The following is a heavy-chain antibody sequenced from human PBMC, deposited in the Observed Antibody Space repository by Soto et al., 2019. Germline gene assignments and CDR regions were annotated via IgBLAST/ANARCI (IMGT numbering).Heavy chain of an antibody. Sequence: GGSLRLSCTASGFTFGDYAMSWFRQAPGKGLEWVGFIRSKAYGGTTEYAASVKGRFTISRDDSKSIAYLQMNSLKTEDTAVYYCTRDAVVPAARPYGMDVWGQGTTVTVSS. CDR2: IRSKAYGGTT. V-gene: IGHV3-49*03. CDR1: GFTFGDYA. D-gene: IGHD2-2*01. CDR3: TRDAVVPAARPYGMDV. J-gene: IGHJ6*02.